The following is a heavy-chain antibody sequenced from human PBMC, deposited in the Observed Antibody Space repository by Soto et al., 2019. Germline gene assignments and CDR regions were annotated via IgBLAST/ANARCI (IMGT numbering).Heavy chain of an antibody. D-gene: IGHD2-8*02. CDR3: ARDKITGLFDY. Sequence: QVQLQQWGAGLLKPSETLSLTCAVYGGSFSGYDWTWIRQPPGTGLEWIGEINHSGSSNYNPSLKSRVTISLDTSKIQFSLKLTSVTAADTAVYYCARDKITGLFDYWGQGTLVTVSS. CDR2: INHSGSS. V-gene: IGHV4-34*01. J-gene: IGHJ4*02. CDR1: GGSFSGYD.